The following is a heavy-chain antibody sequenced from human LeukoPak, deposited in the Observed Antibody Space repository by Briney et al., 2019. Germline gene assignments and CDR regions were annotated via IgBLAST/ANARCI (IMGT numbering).Heavy chain of an antibody. CDR2: IKSRPDGGTT. V-gene: IGHV3-15*01. Sequence: GGSLRLSCAASGSTFTNAWMDWVRQAPGKGLEWVGRIKSRPDGGTTDFAAPVKGRFTISRDDSKNTLYLHMNSLKTEDTAVYYCITVYDSVANWGRGTLVTVSS. CDR3: ITVYDSVAN. CDR1: GSTFTNAW. D-gene: IGHD5-12*01. J-gene: IGHJ4*02.